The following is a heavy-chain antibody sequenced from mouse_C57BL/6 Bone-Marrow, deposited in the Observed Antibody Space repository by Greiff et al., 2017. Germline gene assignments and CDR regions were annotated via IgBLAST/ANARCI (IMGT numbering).Heavy chain of an antibody. CDR2: IDPSDSYT. V-gene: IGHV1-59*01. CDR3: ARSGAYYGNYNAY. CDR1: GYTFTSYG. D-gene: IGHD2-10*01. J-gene: IGHJ3*01. Sequence: QVQLQQPGAELVRPGTSVKLSCKASGYTFTSYGMHWVKQRPGQGLEWIGVIDPSDSYTNYNQKFKGKATLTVDTSSSTAYMQLSSLTSEDSAVYYCARSGAYYGNYNAYWGQGTLVTVSA.